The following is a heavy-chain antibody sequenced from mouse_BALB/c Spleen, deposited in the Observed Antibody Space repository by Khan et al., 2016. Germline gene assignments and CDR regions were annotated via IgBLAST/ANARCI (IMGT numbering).Heavy chain of an antibody. CDR1: GYSITSGYY. J-gene: IGHJ4*01. CDR2: ISYDGSN. Sequence: QESGPGLVKPSQSLSLTCSVTGYSITSGYYWNWIRQFPGNKLEWMGYISYDGSNNYNPSLKNRISITRDTSKNQFFLKLNSVTTEDTATYYCARVSLNRGNAMDYWGQGTSVTVSS. V-gene: IGHV3-6*02. CDR3: ARVSLNRGNAMDY.